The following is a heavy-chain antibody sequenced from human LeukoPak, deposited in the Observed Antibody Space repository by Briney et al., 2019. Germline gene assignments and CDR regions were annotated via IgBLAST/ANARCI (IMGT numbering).Heavy chain of an antibody. Sequence: SETLSLTCTVSGGSISSYYWSWIRQPPGKGLEWIGYIYYSGSTNYNPSLKSRVTISVDTSKNQFSLKLSSVTAADTAVYYCARDWLERGYYDSSGGGDAFDIWGQGTMVTVSS. CDR3: ARDWLERGYYDSSGGGDAFDI. CDR1: GGSISSYY. D-gene: IGHD3-22*01. V-gene: IGHV4-59*01. J-gene: IGHJ3*02. CDR2: IYYSGST.